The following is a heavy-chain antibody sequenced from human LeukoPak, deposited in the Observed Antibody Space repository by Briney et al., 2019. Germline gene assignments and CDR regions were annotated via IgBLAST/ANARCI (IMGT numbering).Heavy chain of an antibody. CDR1: GGSFSGYY. CDR2: INHSGST. CDR3: ARDYGDYVMGWFDP. D-gene: IGHD4-17*01. Sequence: PSETLSLTCAVYGGSFSGYYWSWIRQPPGKGLEWIGEINHSGSTNYNPSLKSRVTISVDTSKNQFSLKLSSVTAADTAVYYCARDYGDYVMGWFDPWGQGTLVTVSS. J-gene: IGHJ5*02. V-gene: IGHV4-34*01.